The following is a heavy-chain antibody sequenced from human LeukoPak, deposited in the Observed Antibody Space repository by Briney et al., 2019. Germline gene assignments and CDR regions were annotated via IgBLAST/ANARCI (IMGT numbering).Heavy chain of an antibody. V-gene: IGHV3-33*06. CDR1: GFTFSSYG. Sequence: GGSLRLSCAASGFTFSSYGMHWVRQAPGKGLEGVAVIWYDGSNKYYAGSVKGRFTISRDNSKNTLYLQMNSLRAEDTAVYYCAKDLRDYRYYFDYWGQGTLVTVSS. CDR3: AKDLRDYRYYFDY. D-gene: IGHD4-17*01. J-gene: IGHJ4*02. CDR2: IWYDGSNK.